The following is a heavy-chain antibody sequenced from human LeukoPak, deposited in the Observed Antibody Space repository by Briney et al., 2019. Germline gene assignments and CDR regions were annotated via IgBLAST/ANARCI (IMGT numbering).Heavy chain of an antibody. Sequence: ASVKVSCKASGYTFTSYYMHWVRQAPGQGLEWMGIINPSGGSTSYAQKFQGRVTMTRDMSTSTVYMELSSLRSEDTAVYYCARDGDRYGSGSYYFDYWGQGTLVTVSS. CDR1: GYTFTSYY. V-gene: IGHV1-46*01. CDR3: ARDGDRYGSGSYYFDY. CDR2: INPSGGST. D-gene: IGHD3-10*01. J-gene: IGHJ4*02.